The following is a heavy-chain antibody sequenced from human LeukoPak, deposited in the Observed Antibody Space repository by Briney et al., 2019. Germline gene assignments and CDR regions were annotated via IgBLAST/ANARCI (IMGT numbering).Heavy chain of an antibody. CDR2: IYYSGST. D-gene: IGHD6-13*01. V-gene: IGHV4-59*08. CDR3: AGASIAAAATSPYFDY. J-gene: IGHJ4*02. CDR1: GGSISSYY. Sequence: SETLSLTCTVSGGSISSYYWSWIRQPPGKGLEWVRYIYYSGSTNYNPSLKSRVTISVDTSKNQFSLKLSSVTAADTAVYYCAGASIAAAATSPYFDYWGQGTLVTVSS.